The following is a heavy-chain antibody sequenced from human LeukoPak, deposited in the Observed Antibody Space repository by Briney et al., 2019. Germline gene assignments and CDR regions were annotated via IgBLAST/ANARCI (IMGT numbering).Heavy chain of an antibody. CDR2: IKQDGSEK. V-gene: IGHV3-7*01. CDR3: ASPLTTVSLGVDY. J-gene: IGHJ4*02. CDR1: GFSFSTYS. D-gene: IGHD4-17*01. Sequence: GGSLRLSCAASGFSFSTYSMSWVRQAPGKGLEWVANIKQDGSEKYYVDSVKGRFTISRDNAKNSLYLQMNSLRAEDTAVYYCASPLTTVSLGVDYWGQGTLVTVSS.